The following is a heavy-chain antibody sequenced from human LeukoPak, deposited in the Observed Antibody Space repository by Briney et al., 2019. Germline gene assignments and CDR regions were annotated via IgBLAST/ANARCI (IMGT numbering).Heavy chain of an antibody. CDR1: GGSLSSYY. CDR3: ARDYYGSGSYHWFDP. Sequence: PSETLSLTCTVSGGSLSSYYWSWIRQPPGKGLEWIGYIYYSGSTNYNPSLKSRVTISVDTSKNQFSLKLSSVTAADTAVYYCARDYYGSGSYHWFDPWGQGTLVTVSS. CDR2: IYYSGST. J-gene: IGHJ5*02. D-gene: IGHD3-10*01. V-gene: IGHV4-59*12.